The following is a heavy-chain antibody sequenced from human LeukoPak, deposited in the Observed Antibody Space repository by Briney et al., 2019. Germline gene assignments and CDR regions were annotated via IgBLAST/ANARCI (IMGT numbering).Heavy chain of an antibody. D-gene: IGHD6-6*01. CDR2: IYPYSGDT. CDR1: GYTFTGYY. V-gene: IGHV1-2*02. CDR3: ARDTNSVSSLDI. J-gene: IGHJ3*02. Sequence: ASVPVSCKASGYTFTGYYIHWVRQAPGQGLEWMGWIYPYSGDTNYAQNFQGRVTMTRDTSISTAYMELSSLKSDDTAVYYCARDTNSVSSLDIWGQGTMLTVAS.